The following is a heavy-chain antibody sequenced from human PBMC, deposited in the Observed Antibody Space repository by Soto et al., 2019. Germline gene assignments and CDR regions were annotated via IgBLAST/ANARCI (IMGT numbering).Heavy chain of an antibody. CDR2: MSYDGSNE. CDR1: GFTFSHYA. Sequence: QVQLVESGGGVVQPGRSLRLSCAASGFTFSHYAMHWVRQAPGKGLEWVALMSYDGSNEYYADSVKGRFTISRDNSKNSLYLQMNSLRAEDTAVYYCSKDGSHNFDYWGQGTLGTGSS. V-gene: IGHV3-30*18. CDR3: SKDGSHNFDY. J-gene: IGHJ4*02. D-gene: IGHD1-26*01.